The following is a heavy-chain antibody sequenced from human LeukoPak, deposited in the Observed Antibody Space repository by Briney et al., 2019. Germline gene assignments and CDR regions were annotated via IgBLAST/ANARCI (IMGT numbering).Heavy chain of an antibody. CDR3: AKGYYYGSGSYYNGGFYFDY. J-gene: IGHJ4*02. Sequence: GRSLRLSCAASGFTFSSYGMHWVRQAPGKGLEWVAVISYDGSNKYYADSVKGRFTISRDNSKNTLYLQMNSLRAEDTAVYYCAKGYYYGSGSYYNGGFYFDYWGQGTLVTVSS. CDR1: GFTFSSYG. V-gene: IGHV3-30*18. D-gene: IGHD3-10*01. CDR2: ISYDGSNK.